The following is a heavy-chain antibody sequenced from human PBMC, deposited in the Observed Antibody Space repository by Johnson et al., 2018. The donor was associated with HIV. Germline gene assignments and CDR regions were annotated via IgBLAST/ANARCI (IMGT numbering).Heavy chain of an antibody. CDR2: ISSSGSTI. D-gene: IGHD3-22*01. Sequence: QVQLVESGGGLVKPGGSLRLSCAVSGFTFSDYYMSWIRQAPGKGLEWVSYISSSGSTIYSADSVKGRFTISRYNSKNKLYLQMNSLRAEDTAVYYCARALSTMRVVVIQPRDAFDIWGQVTMVTVSS. CDR1: GFTFSDYY. J-gene: IGHJ3*02. CDR3: ARALSTMRVVVIQPRDAFDI. V-gene: IGHV3-11*04.